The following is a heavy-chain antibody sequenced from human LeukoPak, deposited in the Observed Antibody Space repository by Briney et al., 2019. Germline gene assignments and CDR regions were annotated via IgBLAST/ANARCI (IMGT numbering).Heavy chain of an antibody. D-gene: IGHD3-16*01. V-gene: IGHV1-2*02. Sequence: GASVKVSCKTSGYTFTGQYLHWVRQAPGQGLEWMGWINHNSGCTKSAQQFQGRVIMTRDTSISTAYMELRSPSSDDTAVYYCARGRQLHLGELFPFAEFFQPWGQGTLVTVFS. CDR1: GYTFTGQY. CDR3: ARGRQLHLGELFPFAEFFQP. J-gene: IGHJ1*01. CDR2: INHNSGCT.